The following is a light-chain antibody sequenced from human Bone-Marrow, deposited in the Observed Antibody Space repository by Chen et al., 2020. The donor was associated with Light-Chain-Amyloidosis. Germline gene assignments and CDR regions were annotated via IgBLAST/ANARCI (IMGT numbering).Light chain of an antibody. Sequence: QSVLPQPPSVSSAPGQTVTISCPGSGSNIGNNYVSWYQQLPGTAPKLLIYDNDKRPSGIPDRFSGSKYGTSATLGITGLQTGDEGDYYCGTWDSSLSGGVFGGGTKLTVL. V-gene: IGLV1-51*01. CDR1: GSNIGNNY. CDR2: DND. CDR3: GTWDSSLSGGV. J-gene: IGLJ3*02.